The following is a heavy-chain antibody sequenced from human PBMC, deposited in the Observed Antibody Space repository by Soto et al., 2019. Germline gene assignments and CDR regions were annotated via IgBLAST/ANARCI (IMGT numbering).Heavy chain of an antibody. CDR2: INPYTGNT. V-gene: IGHV1-18*01. D-gene: IGHD2-15*01. Sequence: QVQLVQSGAEVKKPGASVKVSCKASGFTFVIYGITWVRQAPGQGLEWMGWINPYTGNTNFAQKFQGRVTMTTDTSTSTGYMEVSSQRSAETAVYYCARVVAAAPVYYGMAVWGQVTTVIVS. J-gene: IGHJ6*02. CDR1: GFTFVIYG. CDR3: ARVVAAAPVYYGMAV.